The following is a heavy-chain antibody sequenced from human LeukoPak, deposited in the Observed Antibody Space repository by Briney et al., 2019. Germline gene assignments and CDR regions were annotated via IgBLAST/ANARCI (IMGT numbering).Heavy chain of an antibody. Sequence: PSATLSLTCTVSGGSISSYYWSWIRQPPGKGLEGIGYIYYSGSTNYNPSLQSRVTISVDTSKNQFSLQLSSVTAADTAVYYCARGVAARPNRSYYYYYMDVWGKGTTVTVSS. CDR2: IYYSGST. CDR1: GGSISSYY. D-gene: IGHD6-6*01. J-gene: IGHJ6*03. CDR3: ARGVAARPNRSYYYYYMDV. V-gene: IGHV4-59*01.